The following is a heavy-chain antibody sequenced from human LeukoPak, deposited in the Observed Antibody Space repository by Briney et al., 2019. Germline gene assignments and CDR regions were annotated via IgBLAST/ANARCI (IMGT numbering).Heavy chain of an antibody. CDR1: GDSINSLDL. J-gene: IGHJ5*02. D-gene: IGHD1-7*01. Sequence: SETLSLTCTVSGDSINSLDLWSWVRQPPGQGLEWIGEMYLSGTTHSNPSVKSRVTISIDKSKNQFFLNLSSVTAADTAVYYCARVKGNYQNWFDPWGQGTLVTVSS. CDR3: ARVKGNYQNWFDP. CDR2: MYLSGTT. V-gene: IGHV4-4*02.